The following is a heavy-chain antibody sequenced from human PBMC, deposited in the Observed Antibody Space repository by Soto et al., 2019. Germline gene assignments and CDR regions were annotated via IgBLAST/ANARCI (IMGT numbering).Heavy chain of an antibody. V-gene: IGHV4-30-4*01. CDR2: IYYSGST. CDR3: ARVVVRRERQLDY. D-gene: IGHD2-15*01. Sequence: PSETLSLTCTVSGGSISSGDYYWSWIRQPPGKGLEWIGYIYYSGSTYYNPSLKSRVTISVDTSKNQFSLKLSSVTAADTAVYYWARVVVRRERQLDYWGQGTLVTVSS. CDR1: GGSISSGDYY. J-gene: IGHJ4*02.